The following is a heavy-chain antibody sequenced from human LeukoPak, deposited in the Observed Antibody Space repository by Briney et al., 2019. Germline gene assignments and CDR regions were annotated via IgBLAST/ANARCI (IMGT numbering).Heavy chain of an antibody. CDR1: GFTFSSYA. Sequence: GGSLRLSCAASGFTFSSYAMHWVRQAPGKGLEWVAVISYDGSNKYYADSVKGRFTISRDNSKNTLYLQMNSLRAEDTAVYYCARDGRAVADTKTLYYYYYYYMDVWGKGTTVTISS. J-gene: IGHJ6*03. CDR2: ISYDGSNK. CDR3: ARDGRAVADTKTLYYYYYYYMDV. D-gene: IGHD6-19*01. V-gene: IGHV3-30*04.